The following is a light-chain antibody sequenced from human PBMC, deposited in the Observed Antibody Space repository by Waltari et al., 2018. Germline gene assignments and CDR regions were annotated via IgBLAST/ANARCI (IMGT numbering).Light chain of an antibody. CDR2: KVS. J-gene: IGKJ1*01. CDR1: QSLVHSDGNTY. V-gene: IGKV2-30*02. Sequence: DVVMTQSPLSLPVTLGQPASISCRSSQSLVHSDGNTYLNWFHQRPGQSPRRLISKVSNRYSGVPDRFSGSGSGTDFTLKISRVEAEDVGVYYCMQGTHWARTFGQGTKVEIK. CDR3: MQGTHWART.